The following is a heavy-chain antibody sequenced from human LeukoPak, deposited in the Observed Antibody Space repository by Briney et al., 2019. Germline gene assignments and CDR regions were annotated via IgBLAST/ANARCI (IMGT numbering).Heavy chain of an antibody. CDR3: ARDGGGCSGGSCYADY. D-gene: IGHD2-15*01. V-gene: IGHV1-69*04. J-gene: IGHJ4*02. CDR2: IIPILGIA. CDR1: GCTFSSYT. Sequence: ASVKVSCKASGCTFSSYTISWVRQAPGQGLEWMGRIIPILGIANYAQKFQGRVTITADKSTSTAYMELSSLRSEDTAVYYCARDGGGCSGGSCYADYWGQGTLVSVSS.